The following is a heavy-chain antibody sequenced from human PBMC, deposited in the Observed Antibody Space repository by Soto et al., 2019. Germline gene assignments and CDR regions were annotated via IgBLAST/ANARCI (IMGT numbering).Heavy chain of an antibody. CDR1: GGTFSSYT. Sequence: ASVKVSCKASGGTFSSYTISWVRQAPGQGLEWMGRIIPILGIANYAQKFQGRVTITADTSTSTAYMELRSLRSDDTAVYYCARDPPPMDVWGQGTTVTVSS. CDR3: ARDPPPMDV. J-gene: IGHJ6*02. CDR2: IIPILGIA. V-gene: IGHV1-69*04.